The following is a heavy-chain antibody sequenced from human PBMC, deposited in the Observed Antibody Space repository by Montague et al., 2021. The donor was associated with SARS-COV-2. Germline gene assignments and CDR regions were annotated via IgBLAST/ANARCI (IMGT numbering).Heavy chain of an antibody. V-gene: IGHV3-21*01. CDR1: GFTFSSLS. CDR3: ARFETSKFYSSGMDV. Sequence: SLRLSCAASGFTFSSLSMNWVRQAPGKRLEWVSSISSESAYIVYAESVRGRFTISRDNAQNLLYLQMNSLRAEDTAVHYCARFETSKFYSSGMDVWGQGTTVTVSS. D-gene: IGHD2-15*01. CDR2: ISSESAYI. J-gene: IGHJ6*02.